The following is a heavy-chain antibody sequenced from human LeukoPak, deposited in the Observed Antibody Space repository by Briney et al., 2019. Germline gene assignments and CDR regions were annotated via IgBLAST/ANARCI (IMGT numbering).Heavy chain of an antibody. CDR3: ATPDCSSTSCYEGDAFDI. J-gene: IGHJ3*02. CDR1: GGSFSGYY. V-gene: IGHV4-34*01. CDR2: INHSGST. D-gene: IGHD2-2*01. Sequence: SETLSLTCAIYGGSFSGYYWSWIRQPPGKGLEWIRQINHSGSTNYNPSLKSRVTISVDTSKNQFSLKLSSVTAADTAVYYCATPDCSSTSCYEGDAFDIWGQGTMVTVSS.